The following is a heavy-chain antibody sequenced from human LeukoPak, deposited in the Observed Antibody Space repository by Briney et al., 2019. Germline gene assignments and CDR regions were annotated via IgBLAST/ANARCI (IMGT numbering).Heavy chain of an antibody. CDR3: AKDMGYCSSATCYGLDY. D-gene: IGHD2-2*01. CDR1: GFTFSSYA. CDR2: VSGGGTT. V-gene: IGHV3-23*01. J-gene: IGHJ4*02. Sequence: LPGGSLRLSCAASGFTFSSYAMSWVRQAPGKGLEWVSTVSGGGTTYYADSVKGRFTISRDNSKNTLFLQMNSLRAEDTAIYYCAKDMGYCSSATCYGLDYWGQGTLVTVSS.